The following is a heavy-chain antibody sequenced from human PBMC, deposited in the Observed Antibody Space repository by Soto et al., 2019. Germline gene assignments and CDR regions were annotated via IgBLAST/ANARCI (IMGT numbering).Heavy chain of an antibody. CDR3: AKMRSGLGRSNFDPTFNY. D-gene: IGHD3-10*01. CDR1: GYTFSSYA. CDR2: ISGSGGST. J-gene: IGHJ4*02. Sequence: PGGSLRLSCAASGYTFSSYAMSWVRQAPGKGLEWVSAISGSGGSTYYADSVKGRFTISRDNSKNTLYLQMNSLRAEDTAVYYCAKMRSGLGRSNFDPTFNYWGQGTLVTVSS. V-gene: IGHV3-23*01.